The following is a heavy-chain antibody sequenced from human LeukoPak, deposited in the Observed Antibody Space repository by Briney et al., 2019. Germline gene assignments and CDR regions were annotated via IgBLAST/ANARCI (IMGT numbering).Heavy chain of an antibody. V-gene: IGHV3-23*01. CDR2: ISGSGGST. CDR3: AKHRKIVATIGPLDY. J-gene: IGHJ4*02. D-gene: IGHD5-12*01. Sequence: PGGSLRLSCAASGFTFSSYAMSWARQAPGKGLEWVSAISGSGGSTYYADSVKGRFTISRDNSKNTLYLQMNSLRAEDTAVYYCAKHRKIVATIGPLDYWGQGTLVTVSS. CDR1: GFTFSSYA.